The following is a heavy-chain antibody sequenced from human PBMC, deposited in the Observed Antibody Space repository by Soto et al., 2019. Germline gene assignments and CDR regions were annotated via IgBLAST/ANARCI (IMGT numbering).Heavy chain of an antibody. D-gene: IGHD6-13*01. CDR3: ARGPPPPGIAAAGYYYYYYGMDV. V-gene: IGHV4-34*01. CDR2: INHSGST. J-gene: IGHJ6*02. CDR1: GGSGGSFSGYY. Sequence: SETLSLTCAVYGGSGGSFSGYYWSWIRQPPGKGLEWIGEINHSGSTNYNPSLKSRVTISVDTSKNQFSLKLSSVTAADTAGYYGARGPPPPGIAAAGYYYYYYGMDVWGQGTTVTVSS.